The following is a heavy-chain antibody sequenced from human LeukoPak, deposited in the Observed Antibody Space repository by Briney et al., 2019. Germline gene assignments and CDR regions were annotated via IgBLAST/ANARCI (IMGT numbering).Heavy chain of an antibody. Sequence: PGGSLRLSCAASGFTFSSYGMYWVRQAPGKGLEWVAFIRYDGSNKYYADSVKGRFTISRDNSKKTLYLQMNSLRAEDTAVYYCAKDPRGITMIVVLFYFDYWGQGTLVTVSS. CDR1: GFTFSSYG. CDR2: IRYDGSNK. CDR3: AKDPRGITMIVVLFYFDY. V-gene: IGHV3-30*02. J-gene: IGHJ4*02. D-gene: IGHD3-22*01.